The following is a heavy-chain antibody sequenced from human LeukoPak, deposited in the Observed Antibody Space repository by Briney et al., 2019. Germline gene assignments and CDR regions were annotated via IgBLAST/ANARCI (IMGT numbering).Heavy chain of an antibody. CDR2: ISYNGST. Sequence: PSVTLSLTCAVYGGSFSGYYWSRIRQPPGKGLEWIGEISYNGSTNYNPSLKSRVTISVDTSKNQFSLKLSSVTAADTAVYYCARGILGYCSGGSCYSFPHWGQGTLVTVS. J-gene: IGHJ1*01. V-gene: IGHV4-34*01. CDR1: GGSFSGYY. CDR3: ARGILGYCSGGSCYSFPH. D-gene: IGHD2-15*01.